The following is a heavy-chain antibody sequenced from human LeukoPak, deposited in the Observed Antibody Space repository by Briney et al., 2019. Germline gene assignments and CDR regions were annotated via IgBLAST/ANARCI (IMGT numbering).Heavy chain of an antibody. CDR1: GFTFSSYG. CDR2: ISGSGGST. V-gene: IGHV3-23*01. J-gene: IGHJ4*02. Sequence: GGTLRLSCAASGFTFSSYGMSWVRQAPGKGLEWVSAISGSGGSTYYADSVKGRFTISRDNSKNTLYLQMNSLRAEDTAVYYCAGGGGWLFFRGQGTLVTVSS. D-gene: IGHD3-9*01. CDR3: AGGGGWLFF.